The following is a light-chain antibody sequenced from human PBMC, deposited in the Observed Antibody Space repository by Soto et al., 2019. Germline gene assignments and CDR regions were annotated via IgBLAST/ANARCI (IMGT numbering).Light chain of an antibody. CDR3: QQGET. CDR2: DAS. CDR1: QGVSSY. V-gene: IGKV3D-11*01. Sequence: EIVLTQSPATLSLSPGERATLSCRASQGVSSYLAWYQQKPGQAPRLLIYDASNRATGIPARCSGSGPGTDFTLTISSLEPEDFAVYYCQQGETFGQGTKVEIK. J-gene: IGKJ1*01.